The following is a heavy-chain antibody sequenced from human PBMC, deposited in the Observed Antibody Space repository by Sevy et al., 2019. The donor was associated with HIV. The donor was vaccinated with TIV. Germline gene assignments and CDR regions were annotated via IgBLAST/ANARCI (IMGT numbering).Heavy chain of an antibody. V-gene: IGHV3-23*01. CDR2: ISGSGSYT. CDR1: GFTFNNYA. J-gene: IGHJ4*02. D-gene: IGHD3-10*02. CDR3: AKEKEMSMYYFHS. Sequence: GGSLRLSCAASGFTFNNYAMNWVRQAPGKGLEWVSVISGSGSYTYYADSVKGRFTISRDTSKNTLYLQMTSLRAEDTAVYYCAKEKEMSMYYFHSWGQGTLVTVSS.